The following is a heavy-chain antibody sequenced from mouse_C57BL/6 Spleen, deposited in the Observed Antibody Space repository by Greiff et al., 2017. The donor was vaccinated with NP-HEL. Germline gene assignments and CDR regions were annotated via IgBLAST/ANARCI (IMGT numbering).Heavy chain of an antibody. CDR2: IDPSDSYT. J-gene: IGHJ3*01. V-gene: IGHV1-50*01. CDR1: GYTFTSYW. Sequence: QVQLQQPGAELVKPGASVKLSCKASGYTFTSYWMQWVKQRPGQGLEWIGEIDPSDSYTNYNQKFKGKATLTVDTSSSTAYMQLSSLTSEDSAVYYCAQKKIPAWFAYWGQGTLVTVSA. CDR3: AQKKIPAWFAY.